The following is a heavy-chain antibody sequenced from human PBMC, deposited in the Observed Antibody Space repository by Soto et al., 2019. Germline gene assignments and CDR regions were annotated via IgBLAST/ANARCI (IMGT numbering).Heavy chain of an antibody. J-gene: IGHJ4*02. Sequence: ASVKVSCKASGFTFTSSAVQWLRQARGQRLEWIGWIVVGSGNTNYAQKFQERVTITRDMSTSTAYMELSSLRSEDTAVYYCAADGITAAGNFDYWGQGTLVTVSS. CDR1: GFTFTSSA. D-gene: IGHD6-13*01. V-gene: IGHV1-58*01. CDR2: IVVGSGNT. CDR3: AADGITAAGNFDY.